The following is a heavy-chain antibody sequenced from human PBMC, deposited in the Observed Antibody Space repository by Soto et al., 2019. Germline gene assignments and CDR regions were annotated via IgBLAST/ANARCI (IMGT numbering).Heavy chain of an antibody. D-gene: IGHD4-17*01. V-gene: IGHV1-69*13. J-gene: IGHJ5*02. CDR3: ARDYGGNSGWFDP. Sequence: SVKVACKASGGTFSSYAISWVRQAPGQGLEWMGGIIPIFGTANYAQKFQGRVTITADESTSTAYMELSSLRSEDTAVYYCARDYGGNSGWFDPWGQGTLVTVSS. CDR1: GGTFSSYA. CDR2: IIPIFGTA.